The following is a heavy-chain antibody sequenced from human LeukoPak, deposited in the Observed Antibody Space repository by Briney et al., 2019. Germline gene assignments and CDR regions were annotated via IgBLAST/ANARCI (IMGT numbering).Heavy chain of an antibody. J-gene: IGHJ4*02. Sequence: PSETLSLTCTVSGGSISSYYWSWIRQPPGKGLEWIGHIYYSGSTNYNPSLKSRVTISVDTSKNQFSLKLSSVTAADTAVYYCARGTVATIFYWGQGTLVTVSS. CDR1: GGSISSYY. V-gene: IGHV4-59*01. CDR3: ARGTVATIFY. CDR2: IYYSGST. D-gene: IGHD5-12*01.